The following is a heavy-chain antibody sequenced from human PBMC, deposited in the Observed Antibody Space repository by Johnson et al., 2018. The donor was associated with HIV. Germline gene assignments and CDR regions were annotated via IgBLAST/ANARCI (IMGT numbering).Heavy chain of an antibody. Sequence: QVQLVESGGGVAQPGRSLRLSCAASGFTFSSYGMHWVRQAPGKGLEWVAIIWYDGNNKYYADSVKGRFTISRDNSKNTLYLQMNSLRAEDTAVYYCARGGGSYDAGDAFDIWGQGTMVTVSS. CDR2: IWYDGNNK. J-gene: IGHJ3*02. D-gene: IGHD1-26*01. CDR3: ARGGGSYDAGDAFDI. V-gene: IGHV3-33*01. CDR1: GFTFSSYG.